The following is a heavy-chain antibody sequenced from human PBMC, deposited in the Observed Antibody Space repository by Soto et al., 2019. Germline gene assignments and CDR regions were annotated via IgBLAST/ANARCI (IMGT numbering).Heavy chain of an antibody. D-gene: IGHD3-22*01. J-gene: IGHJ4*02. CDR3: ERDRYYDSTGYFDY. CDR2: VYHSGST. CDR1: GASITSYC. V-gene: IGHV4-59*01. Sequence: QVQLQESGPGLVKASETLSLTCEVSGASITSYCWSWIRQPQGKGLEWIGFVYHSGSTKYNPSLKSRVTMSVDTSKKQFSLKLTSVTAEDTAVYYCERDRYYDSTGYFDYWGQGSLVTVSP.